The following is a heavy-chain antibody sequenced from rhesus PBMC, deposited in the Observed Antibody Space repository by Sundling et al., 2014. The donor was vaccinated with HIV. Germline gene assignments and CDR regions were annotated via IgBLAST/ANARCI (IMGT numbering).Heavy chain of an antibody. J-gene: IGHJ4*01. Sequence: QVQLQESGPAVVKPSETLSLTCAVSGASINSINWWSWIRQSPGKGLEWIGGIYGSDGSTEYNPSLKSRVTISADTSKNQFSLKLNSVTAADTAVYYCARAAIGVVELTAPLRSFDYWGQGVLVTVSS. V-gene: IGHV4-93*01. CDR3: ARAAIGVVELTAPLRSFDY. CDR1: GASINSINW. CDR2: IYGSDGST. D-gene: IGHD2-15*01.